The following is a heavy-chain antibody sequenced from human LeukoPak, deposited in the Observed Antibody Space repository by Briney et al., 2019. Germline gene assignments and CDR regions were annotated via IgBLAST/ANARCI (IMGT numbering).Heavy chain of an antibody. Sequence: GGSLRLSCAASGFTFTTFAMSWVRRSPGKRLEWVAATAANGRDTYHADSVKGRFTVSRDNSRNTLYLQMNGLRAEDTAVYYCAKSPRESCRGAICYAFDYWAQGTLVTVSS. J-gene: IGHJ4*02. CDR2: TAANGRDT. V-gene: IGHV3-23*05. D-gene: IGHD2-2*01. CDR3: AKSPRESCRGAICYAFDY. CDR1: GFTFTTFA.